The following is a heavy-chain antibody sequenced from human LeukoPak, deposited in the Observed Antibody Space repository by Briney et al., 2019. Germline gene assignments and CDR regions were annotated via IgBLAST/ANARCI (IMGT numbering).Heavy chain of an antibody. CDR1: GFTFSSYS. D-gene: IGHD3-3*01. CDR3: ARFHSRLRFWEWLPFDY. CDR2: ISSSSSYI. J-gene: IGHJ4*02. V-gene: IGHV3-21*01. Sequence: PGGSLRLSCAASGFTFSSYSMNWVRQAPGKGLEWVSSISSSSSYIYYADSVKGRFTISRDNAKNSLYLQMNSLRAEDTAVYYCARFHSRLRFWEWLPFDYWGQGTLVTVSS.